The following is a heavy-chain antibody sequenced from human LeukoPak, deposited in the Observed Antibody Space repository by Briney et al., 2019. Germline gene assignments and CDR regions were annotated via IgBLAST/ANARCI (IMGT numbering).Heavy chain of an antibody. CDR1: GFSFSSYE. CDR3: ARAGYSMDTEYFQH. V-gene: IGHV3-48*03. CDR2: ISNSGTAI. J-gene: IGHJ1*01. Sequence: GGSLRLSCAASGFSFSSYEMNWVRQAPGKGLEWVSYISNSGTAIYYADSVKGRFTISRDNAKSSLYLQMNSLRAEDTAVYYCARAGYSMDTEYFQHWGQGTLVTVSS. D-gene: IGHD5-18*01.